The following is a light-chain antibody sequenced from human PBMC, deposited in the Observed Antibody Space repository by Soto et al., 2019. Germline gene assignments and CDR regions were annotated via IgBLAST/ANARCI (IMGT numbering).Light chain of an antibody. V-gene: IGKV3-15*01. CDR3: QHYNNWPRT. CDR1: QSVSSN. CDR2: GAS. Sequence: EIVMTQSPATLFVSPGERATLSCRASQSVSSNLAWYQQKPGQAPRLLIYGASTRATGIPARFRGSGSGTEFTLTISSLQSEDFAVYYCQHYNNWPRTFGQGTKVEIK. J-gene: IGKJ1*01.